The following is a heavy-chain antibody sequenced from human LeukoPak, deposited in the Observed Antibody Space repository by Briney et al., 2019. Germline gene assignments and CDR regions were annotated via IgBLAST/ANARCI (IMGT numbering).Heavy chain of an antibody. V-gene: IGHV4-59*01. D-gene: IGHD4-17*01. J-gene: IGHJ3*02. CDR3: ARYSLDYGDYVIVGAFDI. CDR1: GGSISSYY. CDR2: IYYSGST. Sequence: LETLSLTCTVSGGSISSYYWSWIRQPPGKGLEWIGYIYYSGSTNYNPSLKSRVTISVDTSKNQFSLKLSSVTAADTAVYYCARYSLDYGDYVIVGAFDIWGQGTMATVSS.